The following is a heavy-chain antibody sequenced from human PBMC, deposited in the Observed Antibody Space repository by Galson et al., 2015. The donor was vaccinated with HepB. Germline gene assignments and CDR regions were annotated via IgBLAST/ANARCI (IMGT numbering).Heavy chain of an antibody. V-gene: IGHV5-51*01. D-gene: IGHD7-27*01. CDR3: ASLRGADPLGFDY. Sequence: QSGAEVKKPGEALKISCKGSGYSFTTYWIGWVRQMPGKGLEWMGIIYPGDSDTRYNPSFQGQVTISADRSISTAYLQWSSLKASDTAMYYCASLRGADPLGFDYWGQGTLVTVSS. CDR2: IYPGDSDT. J-gene: IGHJ4*02. CDR1: GYSFTTYW.